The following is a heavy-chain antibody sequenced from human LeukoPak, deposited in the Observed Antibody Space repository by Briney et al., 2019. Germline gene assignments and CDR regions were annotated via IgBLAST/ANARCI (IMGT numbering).Heavy chain of an antibody. CDR2: IRSKVSGGTP. D-gene: IGHD3-10*01. CDR1: GFTFSDYA. V-gene: IGHV3-49*04. Sequence: GGSLRLSCSTSGFTFSDYAMNWVRQAPGKGRGWVGFIRSKVSGGTPEYAASVKGRFTISRDDSKNIAYLQMNSLKTEDTAVYYCTRIEGFGELEDPFDYWGQGTLVTVSS. CDR3: TRIEGFGELEDPFDY. J-gene: IGHJ4*02.